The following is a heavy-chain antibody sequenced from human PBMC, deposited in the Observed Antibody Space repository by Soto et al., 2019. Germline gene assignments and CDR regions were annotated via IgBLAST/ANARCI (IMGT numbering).Heavy chain of an antibody. Sequence: GGSLRLSCAASGFTFSSYAMSWVRQAPGKGLEWVSAISGSGGSTYYADSVKGRFTISRDNSMNTLYLQMNSLRAEDTAVYYCAKDRDSSSWYYYYYGMDVWGQGTTVTVSS. CDR3: AKDRDSSSWYYYYYGMDV. V-gene: IGHV3-23*01. CDR1: GFTFSSYA. J-gene: IGHJ6*02. D-gene: IGHD6-13*01. CDR2: ISGSGGST.